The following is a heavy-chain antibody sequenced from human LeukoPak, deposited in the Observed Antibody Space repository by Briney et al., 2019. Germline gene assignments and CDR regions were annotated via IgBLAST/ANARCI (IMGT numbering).Heavy chain of an antibody. V-gene: IGHV3-23*01. D-gene: IGHD2-15*01. CDR2: VTASGGDT. CDR1: GFTFSSYT. Sequence: GGSLRLSCATSGFTFSSYTVSWVRQGPGKGLEWVLAVTASGGDTYYANSVTGRFTISRDNSKNTLSLQMNSLRAEDTAVYYCAKDRPSGGSFLPWGQGSLVTVSS. J-gene: IGHJ5*02. CDR3: AKDRPSGGSFLP.